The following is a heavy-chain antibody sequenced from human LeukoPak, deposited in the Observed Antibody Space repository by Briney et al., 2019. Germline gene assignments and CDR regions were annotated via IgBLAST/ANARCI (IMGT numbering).Heavy chain of an antibody. Sequence: PGGSLRLSCAASGFTFSSYTMNWVRQAPGKGLEWVSYISSSSSIIYYSDSVKGRFTISRDNAKSSLYLQMNSLRAEDTAVYYCARDYGCSGSSCYSIDYWGQGNLVTVSS. J-gene: IGHJ4*02. CDR2: ISSSSSII. D-gene: IGHD2-15*01. V-gene: IGHV3-48*01. CDR3: ARDYGCSGSSCYSIDY. CDR1: GFTFSSYT.